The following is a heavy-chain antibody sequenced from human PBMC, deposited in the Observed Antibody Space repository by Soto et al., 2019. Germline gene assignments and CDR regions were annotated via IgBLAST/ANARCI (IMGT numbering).Heavy chain of an antibody. D-gene: IGHD5-12*01. CDR2: INHSGST. CDR1: GGSFSGYY. CDR3: ASLGYSGYDFDY. J-gene: IGHJ4*02. V-gene: IGHV4-34*01. Sequence: SETLSLTCAVYGGSFSGYYWSWIRQPPGKGLEWIGEINHSGSTNYNPSLKSRVTVSVDTSKNQFSLRLSSVTAADTAVYYCASLGYSGYDFDYWGQGTLVTVSS.